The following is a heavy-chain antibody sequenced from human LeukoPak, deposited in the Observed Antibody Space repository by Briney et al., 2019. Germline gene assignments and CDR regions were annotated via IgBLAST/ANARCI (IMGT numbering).Heavy chain of an antibody. CDR2: ISSNGDNT. CDR1: GFPFNTYA. Sequence: GGSLRLSCSASGFPFNTYAIHWVRQAPGKGLEYVAGISSNGDNTDFADSAKGRFTISRDNSKSTLFLQMNSLRAEDTAVYFCTRDSALLGVAFDLWGQGTVVTVS. D-gene: IGHD2-15*01. CDR3: TRDSALLGVAFDL. J-gene: IGHJ3*01. V-gene: IGHV3-64D*06.